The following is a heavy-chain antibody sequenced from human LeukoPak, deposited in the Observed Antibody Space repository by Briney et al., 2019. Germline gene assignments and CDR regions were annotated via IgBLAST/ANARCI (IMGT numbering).Heavy chain of an antibody. D-gene: IGHD6-13*01. Sequence: ASVKVSCKASGYTFTSYYMHWVRQAPGQGLEWMGIINPSGGSTSYAQKFQGRVTMIRDTSTSTVYMELSSLRSEDTAVYCCARGGLAAAGTRGDWFDPWGQGTLVTVSS. CDR1: GYTFTSYY. CDR2: INPSGGST. V-gene: IGHV1-46*01. CDR3: ARGGLAAAGTRGDWFDP. J-gene: IGHJ5*02.